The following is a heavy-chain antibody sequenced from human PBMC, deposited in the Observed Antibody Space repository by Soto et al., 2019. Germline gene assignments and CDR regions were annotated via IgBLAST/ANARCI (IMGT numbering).Heavy chain of an antibody. CDR1: GGTFSSYA. J-gene: IGHJ6*02. V-gene: IGHV1-69*13. Sequence: SVKVSCKTSGGTFSSYAISWVRQAPGQGLEWMGGIIPIFGTANYAQNFQGRVTITAHESTSTAYMQLSSLRSEDTAVYYCARGLTYDSSRPYYYYYYGMDVWSQGTTVTVSS. D-gene: IGHD3-22*01. CDR2: IIPIFGTA. CDR3: ARGLTYDSSRPYYYYYYGMDV.